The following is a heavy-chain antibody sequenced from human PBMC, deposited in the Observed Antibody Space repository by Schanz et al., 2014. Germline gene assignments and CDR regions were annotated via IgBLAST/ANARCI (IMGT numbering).Heavy chain of an antibody. V-gene: IGHV3-66*01. Sequence: EVQLVEYGGGLVQPGESLRLSCEASGFNVGNNYMSWVRQPPGKGLECISIIYSRGGTFHADSVKGRFTISRDKSKNTLYLEMNSLRAEDTAVYYCASRSVYAPTWGQGILVTVSS. CDR2: IYSRGGT. CDR1: GFNVGNNY. CDR3: ASRSVYAPT. J-gene: IGHJ5*02. D-gene: IGHD2-8*01.